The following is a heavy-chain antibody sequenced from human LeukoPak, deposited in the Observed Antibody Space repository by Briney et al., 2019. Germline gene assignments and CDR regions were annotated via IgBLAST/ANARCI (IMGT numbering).Heavy chain of an antibody. CDR1: GGSISSYY. D-gene: IGHD2-21*02. J-gene: IGHJ4*02. Sequence: SETLSLTCTVSGGSISSYYWSWIRQPPGKGLEWIGYIYTSGSTNYNPSLKSRVTISVDTSKNQFSLKLSSVTAADTAVYYCARRGVTSGLFDYWGQGTLVTVSS. CDR2: IYTSGST. V-gene: IGHV4-4*09. CDR3: ARRGVTSGLFDY.